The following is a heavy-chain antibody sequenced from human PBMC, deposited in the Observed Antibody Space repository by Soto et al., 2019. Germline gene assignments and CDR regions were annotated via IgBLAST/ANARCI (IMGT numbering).Heavy chain of an antibody. CDR2: INAGNGNT. Sequence: ASVKVSCKASGYTFTSYAMHWVRQAPGQRLEWMGWINAGNGNTKYSQKFQGRVTITRDTSASTAYMELSSLRSEDTAVYYCARARLLAGNYFDYWGQGTLVTVSS. V-gene: IGHV1-3*01. J-gene: IGHJ4*02. CDR3: ARARLLAGNYFDY. D-gene: IGHD1-26*01. CDR1: GYTFTSYA.